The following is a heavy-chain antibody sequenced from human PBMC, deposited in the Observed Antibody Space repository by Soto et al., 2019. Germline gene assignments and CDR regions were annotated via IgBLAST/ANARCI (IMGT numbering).Heavy chain of an antibody. J-gene: IGHJ3*02. CDR2: IYPGDSDT. V-gene: IGHV5-51*01. CDR1: GYSFTSYW. Sequence: GESLKISCKGSGYSFTSYWIGWVRQMPGKGLEWMGIIYPGDSDTRYSPSFQGQVTISADKSISTAYLQWSSLKASDTAMYYCARRRAYGSGSYDAFDIWGQGTIVTVSS. CDR3: ARRRAYGSGSYDAFDI. D-gene: IGHD3-10*01.